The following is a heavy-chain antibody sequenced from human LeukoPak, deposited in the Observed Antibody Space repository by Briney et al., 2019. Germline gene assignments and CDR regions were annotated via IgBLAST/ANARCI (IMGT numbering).Heavy chain of an antibody. D-gene: IGHD1-26*01. CDR3: ARRLGATQPYFDF. J-gene: IGHJ4*02. Sequence: GESLKISWKASGYRFTSYWIGWVRQMPGKGLECMGIIHPGESETRYSPSFQGQVTISADKSISTAYLQWSRLKPSDTAMYYCARRLGATQPYFDFWGQGALVTVSS. CDR1: GYRFTSYW. V-gene: IGHV5-51*01. CDR2: IHPGESET.